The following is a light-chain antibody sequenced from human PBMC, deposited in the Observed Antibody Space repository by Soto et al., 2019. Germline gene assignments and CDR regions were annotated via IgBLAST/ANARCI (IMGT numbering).Light chain of an antibody. CDR2: GAS. V-gene: IGKV3-20*01. CDR3: QQYDSSPRT. J-gene: IGKJ1*01. CDR1: QSVDSSY. Sequence: EIVLTQSPGTLSLSPGERATLSRRASQSVDSSYLAWYQQRPGQAPRLLIYGASSRATGIPDRFSGSGSETDFTLPISILEPEEFALYYCQQYDSSPRTFGQGTKVEIK.